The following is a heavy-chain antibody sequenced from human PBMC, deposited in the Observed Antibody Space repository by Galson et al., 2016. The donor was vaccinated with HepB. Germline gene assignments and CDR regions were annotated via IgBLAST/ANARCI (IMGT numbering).Heavy chain of an antibody. CDR1: GFTFSSYG. CDR2: ISYYGGDK. D-gene: IGHD5-18*01. Sequence: SLRLSCAASGFTFSSYGMHWVRQAPGKGLEWVAVISYYGGDKYYAASVKGRFTISRDNSKNTLYLQMNSLRAEDTAVYYCAKDRQLWLGRIDYWGQGTLVTVSS. CDR3: AKDRQLWLGRIDY. V-gene: IGHV3-30*18. J-gene: IGHJ4*02.